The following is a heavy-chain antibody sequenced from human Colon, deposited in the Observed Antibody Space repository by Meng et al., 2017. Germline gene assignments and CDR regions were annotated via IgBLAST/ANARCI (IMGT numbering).Heavy chain of an antibody. V-gene: IGHV4-4*02. Sequence: QVQRQGSGPVLVQPSGTLSLTCAVSGGSISSSNWWSWVRQPPGKGLEWIGEIYHSGSTNYNPSLKSRVTISVDKSKNQFSLKLSSVTAADTAVYYCASGRKYCSSTSCYGQFDYWGQGTLVTVSS. J-gene: IGHJ4*02. CDR3: ASGRKYCSSTSCYGQFDY. D-gene: IGHD2-2*01. CDR2: IYHSGST. CDR1: GGSISSSNW.